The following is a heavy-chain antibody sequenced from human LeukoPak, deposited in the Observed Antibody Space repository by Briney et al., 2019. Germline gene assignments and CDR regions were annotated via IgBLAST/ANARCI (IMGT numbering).Heavy chain of an antibody. CDR3: ARDRWCGSDCYCHPDVDH. Sequence: GGSLRLSCVASGFTFSSYEMTWVRQAPGKGLEWVSYISSSGINIYYADSVKGRFTISRDNAKSSLYLQMNSLRGYDTAIYYCARDRWCGSDCYCHPDVDHWGQGTLVTVSS. V-gene: IGHV3-48*03. CDR2: ISSSGINI. D-gene: IGHD2-21*02. CDR1: GFTFSSYE. J-gene: IGHJ4*02.